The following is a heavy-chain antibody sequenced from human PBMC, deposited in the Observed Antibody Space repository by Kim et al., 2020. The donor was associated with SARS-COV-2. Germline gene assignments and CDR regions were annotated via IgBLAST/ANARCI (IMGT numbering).Heavy chain of an antibody. Sequence: SETLSLTCTVSGGSISSYYWSWIRQPPGKGLEWIGYIYYSGRTNYNPSLKSRVTISVDTSKNQFSLKLSSVTAADTAVYYCARHAPGNYIDAFDIWGQGTMVTVSS. V-gene: IGHV4-59*08. CDR2: IYYSGRT. CDR3: ARHAPGNYIDAFDI. D-gene: IGHD3-10*01. J-gene: IGHJ3*02. CDR1: GGSISSYY.